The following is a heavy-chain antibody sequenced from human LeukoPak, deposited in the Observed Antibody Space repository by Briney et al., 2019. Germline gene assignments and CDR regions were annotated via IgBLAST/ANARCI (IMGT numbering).Heavy chain of an antibody. J-gene: IGHJ6*02. Sequence: KSGGSLRLSCAVSGFTFSSYAMSWVRQAPGKGLEWVSGISGSGDYIYYADSVKGRFTISRDNAKNSLYLQMNSLRAEDTAVYYCAREDCSSTSCYADGMDVWGQGTTVTVSS. CDR3: AREDCSSTSCYADGMDV. D-gene: IGHD2-2*01. V-gene: IGHV3-21*01. CDR2: ISGSGDYI. CDR1: GFTFSSYA.